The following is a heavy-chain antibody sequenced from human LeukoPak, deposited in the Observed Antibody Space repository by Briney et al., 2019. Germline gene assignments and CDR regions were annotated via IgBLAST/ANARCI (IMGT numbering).Heavy chain of an antibody. Sequence: PSETLSLTCAVYGGSFSGYYWSWIRQPPGKGLEWIGEINHSGSTNYNPSLKSRVTISVDTSKNQFSLKLSSVTAADTAVYYCARGVLIGNWFDPWGQGTLVTVSS. J-gene: IGHJ5*02. CDR1: GGSFSGYY. D-gene: IGHD2-8*01. CDR3: ARGVLIGNWFDP. CDR2: INHSGST. V-gene: IGHV4-34*01.